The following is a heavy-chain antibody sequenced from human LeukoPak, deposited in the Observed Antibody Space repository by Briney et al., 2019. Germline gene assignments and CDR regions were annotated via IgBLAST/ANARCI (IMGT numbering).Heavy chain of an antibody. V-gene: IGHV3-23*01. CDR3: AKRGGESSGWGPFDY. D-gene: IGHD6-19*01. Sequence: GGSLRLSCAASGFTFTTYAMCWVRQAPGKGLEWAACIGNSGGARVNADSVRGRFTVSRETPRKTFFLEMNSLRAEDTAIYYCAKRGGESSGWGPFDYWGQGTLVTVSS. CDR2: IGNSGGAR. J-gene: IGHJ4*02. CDR1: GFTFTTYA.